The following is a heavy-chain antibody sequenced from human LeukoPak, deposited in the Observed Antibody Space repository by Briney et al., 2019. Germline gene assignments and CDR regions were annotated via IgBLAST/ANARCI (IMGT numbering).Heavy chain of an antibody. D-gene: IGHD4-23*01. CDR2: ISGPSGTM. V-gene: IGHV3-48*03. CDR1: GFTFSSYE. Sequence: TGGSLRLSCAASGFTFSSYEMNWVRQAPGKGLEWVSYISGPSGTMYYAASVRGRFTISRDNAKNSLYLQMNSMRVEDTAIYYCARDSGGQPFDYWGQGTLVTVSS. J-gene: IGHJ4*02. CDR3: ARDSGGQPFDY.